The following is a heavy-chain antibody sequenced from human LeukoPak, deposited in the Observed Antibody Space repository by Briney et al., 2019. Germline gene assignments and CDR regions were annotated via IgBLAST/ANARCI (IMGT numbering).Heavy chain of an antibody. J-gene: IGHJ4*02. CDR1: GGSITSTNY. V-gene: IGHV4-4*02. CDR2: VNLQGST. Sequence: SETLSLTCGVSGGSITSTNYWTWVRQPPGKGLEWIGEVNLQGSTNYNPSLMGRVAISVDTSENHISLQLTSVTAADTAVYYCAREGGPYRPLDYSGQGALVTVSS. CDR3: AREGGPYRPLDY.